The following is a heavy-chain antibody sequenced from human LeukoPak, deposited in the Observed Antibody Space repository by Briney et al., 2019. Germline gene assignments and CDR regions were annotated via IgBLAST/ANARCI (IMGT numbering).Heavy chain of an antibody. Sequence: PGGSLRLSCAASGFTFSCYAMTWVRQAPGKGLEWVSTISGSGASTYYADSVRGRFTISRDNSKNTLYLQMNSLRAEDTAVYYCAKLGSSGFYTYYFDSWGQGTLVSVSS. CDR3: AKLGSSGFYTYYFDS. V-gene: IGHV3-23*01. J-gene: IGHJ4*02. CDR2: ISGSGAST. CDR1: GFTFSCYA. D-gene: IGHD3-22*01.